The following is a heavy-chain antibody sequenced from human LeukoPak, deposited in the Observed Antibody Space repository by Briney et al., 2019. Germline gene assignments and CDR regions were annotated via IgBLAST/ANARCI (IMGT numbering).Heavy chain of an antibody. CDR3: ARESRRDGYKFDY. V-gene: IGHV4-59*01. CDR1: GGSISSYY. J-gene: IGHJ4*02. CDR2: IYNSGNT. D-gene: IGHD5-24*01. Sequence: PSETLSLTCTVSGGSISSYYWSWIRQPPGKGLEWIGYIYNSGNTNYNPSLRSRLTISVDTSKNRFSLKLSSVTAADTAVYYCARESRRDGYKFDYWGQGTLVTVSS.